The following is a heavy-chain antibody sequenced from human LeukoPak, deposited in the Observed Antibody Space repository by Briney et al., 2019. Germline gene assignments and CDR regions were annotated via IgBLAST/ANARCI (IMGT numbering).Heavy chain of an antibody. CDR2: ISSSSSYL. Sequence: GGSLRLSCAASGFTFSTYTMNWIRQAPGKGLEWVSSISSSSSYLYYSDSVKGRFTISRDNARNSLYLQMNSLRVDDTAVYYCARGMELVDYWGQGTLVTVSS. J-gene: IGHJ4*02. CDR3: ARGMELVDY. D-gene: IGHD1-26*01. CDR1: GFTFSTYT. V-gene: IGHV3-21*01.